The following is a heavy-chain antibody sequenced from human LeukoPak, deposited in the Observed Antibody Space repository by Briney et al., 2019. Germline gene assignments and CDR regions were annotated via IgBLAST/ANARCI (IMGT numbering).Heavy chain of an antibody. D-gene: IGHD2-2*03. V-gene: IGHV3-23*01. J-gene: IGHJ3*02. Sequence: GRSLRLSCAASGLTFSTYAMSWVRQTPGKGLEWVSAISGSGGSTYYADSVKGRFTISRDNSKNTLYLQMNSLRAEDTAVYYCAKDLMDIVVAPAAYTVAVDAFDIWGQGTMVTVSS. CDR1: GLTFSTYA. CDR3: AKDLMDIVVAPAAYTVAVDAFDI. CDR2: ISGSGGST.